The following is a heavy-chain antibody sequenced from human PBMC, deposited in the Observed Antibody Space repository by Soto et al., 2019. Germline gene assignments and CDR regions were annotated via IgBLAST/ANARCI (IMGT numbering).Heavy chain of an antibody. V-gene: IGHV1-69*02. CDR1: GGTFSSYT. J-gene: IGHJ5*02. CDR3: ARTTGYSDGLFDP. D-gene: IGHD5-18*01. CDR2: IIPILGIA. Sequence: QVQLVQSGAEVKKPGSSVKVSCKASGGTFSSYTISWVRQAPGQGLEWMGRIIPILGIANYAQKFQGRVKITADNSTSTAYMELSSLRSEDTAVYYCARTTGYSDGLFDPWGQGTLVTVAS.